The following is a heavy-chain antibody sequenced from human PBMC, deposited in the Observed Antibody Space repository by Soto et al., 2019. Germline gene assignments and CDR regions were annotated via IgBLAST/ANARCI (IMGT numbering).Heavy chain of an antibody. CDR1: GFTVSSNY. J-gene: IGHJ3*02. CDR2: IYSGGST. D-gene: IGHD7-27*01. CDR3: ARVTGDLAFDI. V-gene: IGHV3-66*01. Sequence: EVQLVESGGGLVKPGGSLRLSCAASGFTVSSNYMSWVRQAPGKGLEWVSVIYSGGSTDYADSVKDRFTISRDNSKNTVYLQMNSLRAEDTAVYYCARVTGDLAFDIWGQGTTVTVSS.